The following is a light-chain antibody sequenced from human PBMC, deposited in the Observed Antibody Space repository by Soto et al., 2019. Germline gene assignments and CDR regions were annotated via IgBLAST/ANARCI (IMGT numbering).Light chain of an antibody. CDR2: GAS. CDR1: QSLSNAY. Sequence: EIVLTQSPATLSLSPGEGASLSCRASQSLSNAYIAWYQQKPGQAPRLLIFGASTRATGIPDRFSGSGSVTDFTLTISRLEPEDFAVYYCQQYGSSPWTFGQGTKV. V-gene: IGKV3-20*01. J-gene: IGKJ1*01. CDR3: QQYGSSPWT.